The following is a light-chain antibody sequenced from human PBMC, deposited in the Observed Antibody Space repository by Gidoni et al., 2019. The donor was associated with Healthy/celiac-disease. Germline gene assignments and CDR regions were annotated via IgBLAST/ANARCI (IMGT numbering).Light chain of an antibody. CDR2: DAS. CDR1: QSVSSY. Sequence: ETVLTQSPATLSLSPGERATLSCRASQSVSSYLAWYQQKPGQAPRLLIYDASNRATGIPARFSGSGSGTDFTLTISSLEPEDFAVYYCQQRSNWPPVTFXHXTRLXIK. CDR3: QQRSNWPPVT. J-gene: IGKJ5*01. V-gene: IGKV3-11*01.